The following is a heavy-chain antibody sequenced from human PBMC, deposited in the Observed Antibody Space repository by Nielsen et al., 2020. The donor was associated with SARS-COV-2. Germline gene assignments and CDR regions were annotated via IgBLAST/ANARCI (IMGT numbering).Heavy chain of an antibody. J-gene: IGHJ6*02. CDR3: VRDNWGRMDV. V-gene: IGHV3-66*01. CDR2: IYSDDSA. Sequence: GGSLRLSCAASGFSVSSNYMSWVRQAAGKGLEWVSVIYSDDSASYADSAKGRFTVSRDNFKNMLFLQMNSLRAEDTGVYYCVRDNWGRMDVWGQGTTVTVSS. CDR1: GFSVSSNY. D-gene: IGHD7-27*01.